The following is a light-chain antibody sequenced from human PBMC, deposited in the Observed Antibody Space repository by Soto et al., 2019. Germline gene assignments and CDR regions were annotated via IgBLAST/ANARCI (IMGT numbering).Light chain of an antibody. CDR2: GAS. J-gene: IGKJ1*01. CDR3: QQYNNWPQT. V-gene: IGKV3-15*01. Sequence: EIVMTQSPATLSVSPGERATLSCRTSQSVDSNLAWYQQKPGQAPRLLIYGASTRATGIPARFSGSGSGTEFTLTISSLQSEDFVIYYCQQYNNWPQTFGQGTKVEIK. CDR1: QSVDSN.